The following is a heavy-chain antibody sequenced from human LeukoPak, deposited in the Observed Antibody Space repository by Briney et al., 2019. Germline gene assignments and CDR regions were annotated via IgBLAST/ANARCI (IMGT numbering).Heavy chain of an antibody. CDR2: IYHSGST. V-gene: IGHV4-38-2*02. CDR1: GYSISSGYY. CDR3: ARDRVAATLITIAFDI. D-gene: IGHD2-15*01. J-gene: IGHJ3*02. Sequence: SETLSLTCTVSGYSISSGYYWGWIRQPPGKGLEWIGSIYHSGSTYYNPSLKSRVTISVDTSKNQFSLKLSSVTAADTAVYYCARDRVAATLITIAFDIWGQGTMVTVSS.